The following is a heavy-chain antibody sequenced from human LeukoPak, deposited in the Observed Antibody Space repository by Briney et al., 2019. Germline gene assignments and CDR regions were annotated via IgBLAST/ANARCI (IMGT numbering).Heavy chain of an antibody. D-gene: IGHD1-26*01. Sequence: PGGSLRLSCAASGFTFSSYWMGWVRQAPGKGLEWVANIKQDGGEKYYVDPVKGRVTISRDNAKNSLDLQMNSLRAEDTALYYCARIRWAGGTWALDYWGQGTLVTVSS. J-gene: IGHJ4*02. CDR3: ARIRWAGGTWALDY. CDR2: IKQDGGEK. V-gene: IGHV3-7*01. CDR1: GFTFSSYW.